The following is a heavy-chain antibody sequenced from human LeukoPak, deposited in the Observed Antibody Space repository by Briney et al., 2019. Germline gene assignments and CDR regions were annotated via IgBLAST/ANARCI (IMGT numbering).Heavy chain of an antibody. V-gene: IGHV3-21*01. CDR3: ARDLFGRSYYDILTGFDY. D-gene: IGHD3-9*01. CDR1: GFTFSSYS. CDR2: ISSSSSYI. Sequence: GGSLRLSCAASGFTFSSYSMNWVRQAPGKGLEWVSSISSSSSYIYYADSVKGRFTISRDSAKNSLYLQMNSLRAEDTAVYYCARDLFGRSYYDILTGFDYWGQGTLVTVSS. J-gene: IGHJ4*02.